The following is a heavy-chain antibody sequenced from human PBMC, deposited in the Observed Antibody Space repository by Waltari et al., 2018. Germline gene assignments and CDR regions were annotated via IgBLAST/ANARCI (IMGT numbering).Heavy chain of an antibody. J-gene: IGHJ4*02. V-gene: IGHV1-69*08. CDR3: ARSSPVGATTEGFDY. Sequence: QVQLVQSGAEVKKPGSSVKVSCKASGGTFSSYAISWVRQAPGQGLEWMGRIIPIVGTANYAQKFQGRVTITADKSTSTAYMELSSLRSEDTAVYYCARSSPVGATTEGFDYWGQGTLVTVSS. CDR2: IIPIVGTA. D-gene: IGHD1-26*01. CDR1: GGTFSSYA.